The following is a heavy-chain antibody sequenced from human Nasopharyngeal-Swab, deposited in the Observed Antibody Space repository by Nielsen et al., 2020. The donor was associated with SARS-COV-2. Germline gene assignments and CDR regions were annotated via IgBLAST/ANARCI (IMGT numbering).Heavy chain of an antibody. D-gene: IGHD3-3*01. CDR1: GGSISSSNW. V-gene: IGHV4-4*02. J-gene: IGHJ5*02. Sequence: SETLSLTCAVSGGSISSSNWWSCVRQPPGKGLEWIGEIYHSGSTNYNPSLKSRVTISVDTSKNQFSLKLSSVTAADTAVYYCARDPGFSYYEGWFDPWGQGTLVTVSS. CDR2: IYHSGST. CDR3: ARDPGFSYYEGWFDP.